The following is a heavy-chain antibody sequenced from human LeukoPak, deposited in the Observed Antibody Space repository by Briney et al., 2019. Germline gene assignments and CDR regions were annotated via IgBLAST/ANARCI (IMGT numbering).Heavy chain of an antibody. D-gene: IGHD4-17*01. Sequence: GGSLRLSCSASGFSVSSNYMNWVRQAPGKGLEWVSVIYNGDRIHYADSVKGRFTISSDNSKNTVYLQINSLRAEDTAVYYCILTTVTTSVEYWGQGTLVTVSS. V-gene: IGHV3-53*01. CDR2: IYNGDRI. CDR1: GFSVSSNY. J-gene: IGHJ4*02. CDR3: ILTTVTTSVEY.